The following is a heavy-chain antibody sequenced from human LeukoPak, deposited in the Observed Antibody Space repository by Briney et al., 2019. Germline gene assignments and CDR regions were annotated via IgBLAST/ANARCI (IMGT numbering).Heavy chain of an antibody. J-gene: IGHJ6*02. CDR1: GFTFSSYA. D-gene: IGHD2-2*01. CDR3: ARAPRVRGIVVVPAGRNYYGMDV. V-gene: IGHV3-30-3*01. CDR2: ISYDGSNK. Sequence: GGSLRLSCAASGFTFSSYAVHWVRQAPGKGLEWVAVISYDGSNKYYADSVKGRFTISRDNSKNTLYLQMNSLRAEDTAVYYCARAPRVRGIVVVPAGRNYYGMDVWGQGTTVTVSS.